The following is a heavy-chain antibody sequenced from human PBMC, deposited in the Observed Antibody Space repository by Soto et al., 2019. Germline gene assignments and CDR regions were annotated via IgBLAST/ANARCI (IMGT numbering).Heavy chain of an antibody. D-gene: IGHD3-16*01. J-gene: IGHJ6*03. CDR2: IYYSGST. CDR1: GGSISGHY. CDR3: ARGPYYDLIWNYYYMDV. Sequence: QVQLQESGPGLVKPSETLSLNCSVSGGSISGHYWSWVRQTPGKGLEWIGYIYYSGSTNYNPSLKSRVTISVDTSKNHFSLRLTSVTAADTAVYYCARGPYYDLIWNYYYMDVWDKGTTVTVSS. V-gene: IGHV4-59*08.